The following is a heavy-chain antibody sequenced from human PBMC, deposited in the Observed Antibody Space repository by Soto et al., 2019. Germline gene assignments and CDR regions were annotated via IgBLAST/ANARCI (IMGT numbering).Heavy chain of an antibody. V-gene: IGHV3-9*01. J-gene: IGHJ1*01. CDR1: GFTFDDYA. Sequence: PGGSLRLSCAASGFTFDDYAMHWVRQAPGKGLEWVSGISWNSGSIGYADSVKGRFTISRDNAKNSLYLQMNSLRAEDTALYYCAKDMGAVAGKYFQHWGQGTLVTAPQ. D-gene: IGHD6-19*01. CDR2: ISWNSGSI. CDR3: AKDMGAVAGKYFQH.